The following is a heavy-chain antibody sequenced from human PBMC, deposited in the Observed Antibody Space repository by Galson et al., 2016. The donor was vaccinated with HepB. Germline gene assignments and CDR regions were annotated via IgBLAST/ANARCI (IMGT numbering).Heavy chain of an antibody. J-gene: IGHJ4*02. CDR2: IIYSGNT. Sequence: TLSLTCSVSGDSINNGAFSWSWIRQDPGKALEWIGHIIYSGNTYYNPSLESRVKMSIYTSKNQFYLKLTSVTAADAAVYYCARERISDGSIGLDYWGQGILVTISS. D-gene: IGHD5-18*01. CDR3: ARERISDGSIGLDY. V-gene: IGHV4-31*03. CDR1: GDSINNGAFS.